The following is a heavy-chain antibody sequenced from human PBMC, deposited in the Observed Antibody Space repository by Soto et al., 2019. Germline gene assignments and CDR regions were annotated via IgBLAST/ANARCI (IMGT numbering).Heavy chain of an antibody. CDR2: IWYDGSNI. CDR3: AREKFGDDFDY. D-gene: IGHD2-21*02. J-gene: IGHJ4*02. CDR1: GFTFTDYA. V-gene: IGHV3-33*01. Sequence: QGQLVESGGGVVQPGRSLRLSCAASGFTFTDYAMHWVRQAPDKGLEWVAIIWYDGSNIYYADSVKGRFNISRDNSKNTLYLQMNSLRAEDTAVYYCAREKFGDDFDYWGQGTLVTVSS.